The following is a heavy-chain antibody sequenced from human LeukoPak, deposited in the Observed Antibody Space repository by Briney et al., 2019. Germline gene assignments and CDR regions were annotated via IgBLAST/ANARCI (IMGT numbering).Heavy chain of an antibody. CDR3: AKDMYSSSLRAAVDY. D-gene: IGHD6-13*01. J-gene: IGHJ4*02. CDR1: GFTFDDYA. CDR2: ISWNSGSI. Sequence: GGSLRLSCAASGFTFDDYAMHWVRQAPGKGLEWVSGISWNSGSIGYADSVKGRFTIFRDNAKNSLYLQMNSLRAEDTALYYCAKDMYSSSLRAAVDYWGQGTLVTVSS. V-gene: IGHV3-9*01.